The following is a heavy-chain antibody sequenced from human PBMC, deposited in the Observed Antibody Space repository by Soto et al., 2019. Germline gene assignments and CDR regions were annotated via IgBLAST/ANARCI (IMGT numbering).Heavy chain of an antibody. CDR2: ISSSSSTI. CDR3: ARDLNDYSNSGVGNWFDP. Sequence: GGSLRLSCAASGFTFSSYSMNWVRQAPGKGLEWVSYISSSSSTIYYADSVKGRFTTSRDNAKNSLYLQMNSLRDEDTAVYYCARDLNDYSNSGVGNWFDPWGQGTLVTVSS. D-gene: IGHD4-4*01. J-gene: IGHJ5*02. CDR1: GFTFSSYS. V-gene: IGHV3-48*02.